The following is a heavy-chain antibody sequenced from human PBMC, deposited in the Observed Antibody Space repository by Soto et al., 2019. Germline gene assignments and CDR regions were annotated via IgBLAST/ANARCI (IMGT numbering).Heavy chain of an antibody. Sequence: GASVKVSCKASGYTFTSYGISWVRQAPGQGLEWMGWISAYNGNTYYAQKLQGRVTMTTDTSTSTAYMELRSLRSDDTAVYYCARVLGLVAPQYHYYGMAGWGQGTTVTVSS. D-gene: IGHD3-16*01. V-gene: IGHV1-18*01. CDR3: ARVLGLVAPQYHYYGMAG. J-gene: IGHJ6*02. CDR2: ISAYNGNT. CDR1: GYTFTSYG.